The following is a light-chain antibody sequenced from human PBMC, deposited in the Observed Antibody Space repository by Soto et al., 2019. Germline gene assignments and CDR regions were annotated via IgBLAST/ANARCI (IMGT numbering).Light chain of an antibody. CDR2: DAS. Sequence: DFQMTQSPSTLSASVGDRVTITCRASQNIRSRLAWFQQKPGKAPKLLIYDASSLESGVPQRFSGSGSGTEFTLTISSLQTEDFATYYCQPYHSYVPVGQGTKLHIK. CDR1: QNIRSR. J-gene: IGKJ1*01. V-gene: IGKV1-5*01. CDR3: QPYHSYVP.